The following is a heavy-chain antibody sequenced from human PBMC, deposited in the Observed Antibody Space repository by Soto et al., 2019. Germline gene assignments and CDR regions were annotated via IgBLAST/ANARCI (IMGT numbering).Heavy chain of an antibody. J-gene: IGHJ6*02. V-gene: IGHV1-8*01. D-gene: IGHD3-16*01. CDR2: MNPNSGNT. Sequence: QVQLVQSGAEVKKSGASVKVSCKASRYTFISYDINWVRQATGQGLEWMGWMNPNSGNTGYAQKFQGRITKTRNTSTDTAYMERSSLRSEDTAVYYCARGQEVWWNAGPLGLHGLDVWGQGTTVTVSS. CDR3: ARGQEVWWNAGPLGLHGLDV. CDR1: RYTFISYD.